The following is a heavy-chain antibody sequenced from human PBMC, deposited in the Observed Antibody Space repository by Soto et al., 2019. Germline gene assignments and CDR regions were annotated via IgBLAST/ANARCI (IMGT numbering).Heavy chain of an antibody. D-gene: IGHD2-15*01. J-gene: IGHJ6*02. CDR1: GGTFSSYT. Sequence: QVQLVQSGAEVKKPGSSVKVSCKASGGTFSSYTNSWVRQAPGQGLEWMGRIIPILGIANYAQKFQGRVTITADKSTSTAYMELSSLRSEDTAVYYCASGVVVVAATVDYYYYYGMDVWGQGTTVTVSS. CDR3: ASGVVVVAATVDYYYYYGMDV. CDR2: IIPILGIA. V-gene: IGHV1-69*02.